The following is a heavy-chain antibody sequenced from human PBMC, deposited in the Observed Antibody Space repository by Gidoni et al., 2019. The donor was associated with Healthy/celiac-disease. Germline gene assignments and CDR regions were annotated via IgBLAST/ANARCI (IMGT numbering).Heavy chain of an antibody. V-gene: IGHV3-23*01. J-gene: IGHJ1*01. CDR2: IRGSGGST. CDR1: GFTFSSYA. Sequence: EVQLLESGGGLVQPGGSLSLSCAASGFTFSSYAMSWLRQAPGKGLAWVSAIRGSGGSTYYADSVKGRFTISRDNSKNTVYLQMNSLRAEDTAVYYCAKCGSYYEDFQHWGQGTLVTVSS. D-gene: IGHD1-26*01. CDR3: AKCGSYYEDFQH.